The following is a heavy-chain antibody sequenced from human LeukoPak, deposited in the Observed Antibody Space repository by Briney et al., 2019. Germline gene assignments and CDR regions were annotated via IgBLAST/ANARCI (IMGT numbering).Heavy chain of an antibody. D-gene: IGHD4-17*01. CDR1: GGSISSYY. J-gene: IGHJ5*02. Sequence: SETLSLTCTVSGGSISSYYWSWIRQPPGKGLEWIGYIYYSGSTNYNPSLKSRVTISVDTSKNQFSLKLSSVTAADTAVYYCARRDYEGWFDPWGQGTLVTVSS. CDR3: ARRDYEGWFDP. CDR2: IYYSGST. V-gene: IGHV4-59*01.